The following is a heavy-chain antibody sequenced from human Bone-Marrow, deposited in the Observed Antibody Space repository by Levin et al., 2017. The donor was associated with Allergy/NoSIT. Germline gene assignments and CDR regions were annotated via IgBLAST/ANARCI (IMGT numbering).Heavy chain of an antibody. V-gene: IGHV3-9*01. J-gene: IGHJ6*02. Sequence: PGGSLRLSCAASGFTFDDYPMHWVRQAPGKGLEWVSGISWNTGSIGYADSVKGRFTISRDNAKKSLYLQMSSLRREDTALYYCAKGAVVMSDYYYYGMDVWGQGTTVTVS. CDR2: ISWNTGSI. CDR1: GFTFDDYP. D-gene: IGHD2-21*01. CDR3: AKGAVVMSDYYYYGMDV.